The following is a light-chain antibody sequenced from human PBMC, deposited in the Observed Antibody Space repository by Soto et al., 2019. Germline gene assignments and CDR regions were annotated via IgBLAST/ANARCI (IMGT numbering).Light chain of an antibody. J-gene: IGLJ1*01. CDR1: SSYVGGYNY. V-gene: IGLV2-11*01. CDR3: CSYGGSFPYV. CDR2: DVS. Sequence: QSVLTQPRSVSGSPGQSVTISCTGTSSYVGGYNYVSWYQQHPGKAPKLMIYDVSKRPSGVPDRFSGSKSGTTASLTISGLQAEDEADFFCCSYGGSFPYVFGTGTKVTV.